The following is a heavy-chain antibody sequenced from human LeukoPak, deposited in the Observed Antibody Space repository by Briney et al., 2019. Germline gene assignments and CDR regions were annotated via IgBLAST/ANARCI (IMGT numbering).Heavy chain of an antibody. J-gene: IGHJ4*02. D-gene: IGHD2-21*02. CDR2: ISYDGSNK. Sequence: GGSLRLSCAASGFTFSSYAMHWVRQAPGKGLEWVAVISYDGSNKYYADSVKGRFTISRDNSKNTLYLQMNSLRAEDTAVYYCARVRHIVVATATLDYWGQGTLVTVSS. CDR1: GFTFSSYA. V-gene: IGHV3-30*04. CDR3: ARVRHIVVATATLDY.